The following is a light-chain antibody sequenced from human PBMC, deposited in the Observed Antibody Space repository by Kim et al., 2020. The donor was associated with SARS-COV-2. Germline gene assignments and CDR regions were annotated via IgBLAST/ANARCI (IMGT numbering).Light chain of an antibody. J-gene: IGLJ3*02. CDR3: LLFDGSTLNWV. V-gene: IGLV7-43*01. CDR2: STH. CDR1: TGADTRGYL. Sequence: GKVPRACASSTGADTRGYLPNWFQQKPGQPPRALIYSTHNKHSWTPARFSGSLLGGKAALTLSDVQPEDEADYYCLLFDGSTLNWVFGGGTQLTVL.